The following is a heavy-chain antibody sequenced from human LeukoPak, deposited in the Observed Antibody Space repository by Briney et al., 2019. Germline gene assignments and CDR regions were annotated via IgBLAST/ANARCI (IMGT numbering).Heavy chain of an antibody. Sequence: GGSLRLSCAACGFTFSSYGMHWVRQAPGKGLEWVAVIWYDGSNKYYADSVKGRFTISRDNAKNSLYLQMNSLRDEDTAVYYCARLVGSRSCSGGTCYSDYWGQGTLVTVSS. CDR3: ARLVGSRSCSGGTCYSDY. D-gene: IGHD2-15*01. J-gene: IGHJ4*02. CDR1: GFTFSSYG. CDR2: IWYDGSNK. V-gene: IGHV3-33*01.